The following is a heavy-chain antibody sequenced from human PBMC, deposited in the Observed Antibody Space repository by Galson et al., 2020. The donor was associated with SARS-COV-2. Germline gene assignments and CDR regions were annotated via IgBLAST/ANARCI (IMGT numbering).Heavy chain of an antibody. J-gene: IGHJ2*01. V-gene: IGHV4-39*01. Sequence: SETLYLTCTVSGGTISTTSYFWGWIRPPPGKGLEWIGTIYYSGTTYYNPSLRSKVTISVHTSTNQFSMKLNPVTAADTAVYYCARRGGTVTTQHFELWGRGTLVTVSS. CDR2: IYYSGTT. CDR1: GGTISTTSYF. D-gene: IGHD4-17*01. CDR3: ARRGGTVTTQHFEL.